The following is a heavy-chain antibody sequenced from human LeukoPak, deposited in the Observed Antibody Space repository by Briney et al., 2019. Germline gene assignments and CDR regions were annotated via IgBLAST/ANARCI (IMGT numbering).Heavy chain of an antibody. CDR3: ARDPAPTLGYCSGGSCYV. V-gene: IGHV1-69*04. J-gene: IGHJ4*02. CDR2: IIPILGIA. CDR1: GGTFSSCA. D-gene: IGHD2-15*01. Sequence: GASVKVSCKASGGTFSSCAISWVRQAPGQGLEWMGRIIPILGIANYAQKFQGRVTITADKSTSTAYVELSSLRSEDTAVYYCARDPAPTLGYCSGGSCYVWGQGTLVTVSS.